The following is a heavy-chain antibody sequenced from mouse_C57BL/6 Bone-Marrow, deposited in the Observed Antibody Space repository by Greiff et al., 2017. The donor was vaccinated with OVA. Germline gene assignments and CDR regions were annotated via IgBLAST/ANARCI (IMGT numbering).Heavy chain of an antibody. V-gene: IGHV3-6*01. Sequence: ESGPGLVKPSQSLSLTCSVTGYSITSGYFWNWIRQFPGNKLEWMGHIRYDGSTNYNPSLKNRISITRDTSKNQSFLKLNSVTTEDTATYYCARDVWGTGTTVTVSS. CDR1: GYSITSGYF. CDR3: ARDV. J-gene: IGHJ1*03. CDR2: IRYDGST.